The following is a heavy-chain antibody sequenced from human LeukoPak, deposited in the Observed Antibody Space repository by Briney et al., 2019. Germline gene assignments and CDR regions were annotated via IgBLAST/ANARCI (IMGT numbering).Heavy chain of an antibody. CDR1: GDSVSSISVA. Sequence: SQTLSLTCAISGDSVSSISVAWNWIRQSPSRGLEWLGRTYYRSKWYYEYAASVKGRININPDPSKNQFSLQLNSVTPEDTAVYYCALARSEYHYGMDVRGQGTTVTVSS. V-gene: IGHV6-1*01. CDR2: TYYRSKWYY. J-gene: IGHJ6*02. CDR3: ALARSEYHYGMDV.